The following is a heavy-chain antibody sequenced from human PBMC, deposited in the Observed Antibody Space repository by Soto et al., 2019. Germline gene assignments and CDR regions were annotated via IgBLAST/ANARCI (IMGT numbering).Heavy chain of an antibody. CDR3: AREGASGFGMDV. CDR1: GGSIRSYY. J-gene: IGHJ6*02. Sequence: RXGTLSLTCNVSGGSIRSYYWSWIRQPAGKALEWIGRIYTSGTTNYNPSLKSRATILVDTSKNQFSLKLSSVTAADTAVYYCAREGASGFGMDVWGQGTTVTVSS. V-gene: IGHV4-4*07. D-gene: IGHD1-26*01. CDR2: IYTSGTT.